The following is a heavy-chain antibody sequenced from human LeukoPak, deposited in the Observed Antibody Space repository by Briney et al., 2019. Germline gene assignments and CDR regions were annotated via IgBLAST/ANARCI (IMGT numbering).Heavy chain of an antibody. CDR2: ISAYNGNT. Sequence: ASVKVSCKASGYTFTSYGISWVRQAPGQGLEWMGWISAYNGNTNYAQKLQGRVTMTTDTSTSTAYMELRSLRSDDTAVYYCARYETEYSSSWNNLDYWGQGTLVTVSS. V-gene: IGHV1-18*01. CDR3: ARYETEYSSSWNNLDY. J-gene: IGHJ4*02. D-gene: IGHD6-13*01. CDR1: GYTFTSYG.